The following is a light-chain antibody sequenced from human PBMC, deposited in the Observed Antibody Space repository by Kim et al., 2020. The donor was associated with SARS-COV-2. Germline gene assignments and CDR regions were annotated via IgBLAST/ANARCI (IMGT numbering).Light chain of an antibody. V-gene: IGKV1-13*02. CDR2: GAS. Sequence: AIQLTQSPSSLSASVGDKVTFTCRASQGISNSLAWYQQKPGNPPNLLIYGASTLESGVPSRFSGRGSATDFTLTISSLQPEDFATYDCQQCISYPLAFSGGTKVEI. CDR3: QQCISYPLA. J-gene: IGKJ4*02. CDR1: QGISNS.